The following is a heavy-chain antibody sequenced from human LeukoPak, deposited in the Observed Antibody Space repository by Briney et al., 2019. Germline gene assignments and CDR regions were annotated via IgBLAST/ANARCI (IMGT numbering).Heavy chain of an antibody. Sequence: GGSLRLSCAASGFTVSSNYMTWVRQAPGKGLGWVSVIYSGGSTYYADSVKGRFTISRDNSKNTLYLQMNSLRAEDTAVYYCARDHYSGSPKDYYYYKDVWGKGTTVTVSS. CDR2: IYSGGST. V-gene: IGHV3-53*01. J-gene: IGHJ6*03. D-gene: IGHD1-26*01. CDR3: ARDHYSGSPKDYYYYKDV. CDR1: GFTVSSNY.